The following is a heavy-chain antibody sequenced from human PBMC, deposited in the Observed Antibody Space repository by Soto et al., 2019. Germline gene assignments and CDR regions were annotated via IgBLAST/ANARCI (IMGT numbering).Heavy chain of an antibody. CDR2: INHSGST. Sequence: SETLSLTCAVYGGSFSGYYWSWIRQPPGKGLEWIGEINHSGSTNYNPSLKSRVTISVDTSKNQFSLKLSSVTAADTAVYYCARGRYYGSRFDYWGQGTLVTVSS. V-gene: IGHV4-34*01. D-gene: IGHD3-10*01. J-gene: IGHJ4*02. CDR1: GGSFSGYY. CDR3: ARGRYYGSRFDY.